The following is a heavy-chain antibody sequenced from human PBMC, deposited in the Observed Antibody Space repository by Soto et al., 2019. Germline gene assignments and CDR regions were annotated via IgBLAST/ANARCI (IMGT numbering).Heavy chain of an antibody. J-gene: IGHJ4*02. CDR1: GFTFSSYW. V-gene: IGHV3-7*01. CDR3: ARFPRGYQLLWRRYFDY. D-gene: IGHD2-2*01. CDR2: IKQDGSEK. Sequence: GGSLRLSCAASGFTFSSYWMSWVRRAPGKGLEWVANIKQDGSEKYYVDSVKGRFTISRDNAKNSLYLQMNSLRAEDTAVYYCARFPRGYQLLWRRYFDYWGQGTLVTVSS.